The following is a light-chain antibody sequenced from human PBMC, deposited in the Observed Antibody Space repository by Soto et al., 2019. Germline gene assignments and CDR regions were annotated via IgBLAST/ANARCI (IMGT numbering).Light chain of an antibody. V-gene: IGLV2-11*01. J-gene: IGLJ1*01. CDR1: SSDVGVYNY. Sequence: QSALTQPRSVSGSPGQSVTISCTGTSSDVGVYNYVSWYQQYPGKAPKIMIYDVSKRPSGVPDRFSGSKSDNTASLTISGPQAEDEADYYCCSYAGSYTFVFGIGTKLTVL. CDR3: CSYAGSYTFV. CDR2: DVS.